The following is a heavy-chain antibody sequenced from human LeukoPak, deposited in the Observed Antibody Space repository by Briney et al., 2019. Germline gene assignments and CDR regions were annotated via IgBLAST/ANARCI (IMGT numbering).Heavy chain of an antibody. CDR2: INSDGSST. J-gene: IGHJ4*02. V-gene: IGHV3-74*01. D-gene: IGHD1-26*01. Sequence: GGSLRLSCAASGLTFSGYWMHWVRQAPGKGLVWVSRINSDGSSTTYADSVKGRFTISRDNAKNTLYLQMNSLRPEDTAVYYCGRTYSGSYYFNYWGQGTLVTVSS. CDR3: GRTYSGSYYFNY. CDR1: GLTFSGYW.